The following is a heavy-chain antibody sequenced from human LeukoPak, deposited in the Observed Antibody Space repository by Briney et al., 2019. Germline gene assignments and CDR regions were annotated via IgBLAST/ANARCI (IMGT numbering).Heavy chain of an antibody. CDR3: ARDPYSGLFDY. CDR2: ISSSSSYI. V-gene: IGHV3-21*01. D-gene: IGHD4-11*01. CDR1: GFIFSSYS. Sequence: GGSLRLSCAASGFIFSSYSMNWVRQAPGKGLEWVSSISSSSSYIYYADSVKGRFTISRDNAKNSLYLQMNSLRAEDTAVYYCARDPYSGLFDYWGQGTLVTVSS. J-gene: IGHJ4*02.